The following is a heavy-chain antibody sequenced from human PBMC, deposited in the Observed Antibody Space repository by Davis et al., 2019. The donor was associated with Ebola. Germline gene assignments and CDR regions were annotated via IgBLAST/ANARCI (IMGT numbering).Heavy chain of an antibody. Sequence: GESLKISCAASGFTFSSYEMNWVRQAPGKGLEWVSYISSSGSTIYYADSVKGRFTISRDNAKNSLYLQMNSLRAEDTAVYYCARAKGYCTNGVCYRFGMDVWGQGTTVTVSS. J-gene: IGHJ6*02. D-gene: IGHD2-8*01. CDR3: ARAKGYCTNGVCYRFGMDV. CDR1: GFTFSSYE. CDR2: ISSSGSTI. V-gene: IGHV3-48*03.